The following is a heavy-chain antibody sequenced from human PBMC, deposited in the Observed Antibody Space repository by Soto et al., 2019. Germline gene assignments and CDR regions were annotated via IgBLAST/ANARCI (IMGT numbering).Heavy chain of an antibody. Sequence: QGQLVESGGGVAQPGRSLRLSCAASGFTLNNYGVHWVRQAPGKGLEWVAVISFDGSKEYYGDAVKGRFTISSDNSENTVYLQMNSLRAEDTAVYYCVILVIEVFDQGDYWGQGTRVTVAS. CDR3: VILVIEVFDQGDY. CDR1: GFTLNNYG. J-gene: IGHJ4*02. CDR2: ISFDGSKE. D-gene: IGHD2-21*01. V-gene: IGHV3-30*03.